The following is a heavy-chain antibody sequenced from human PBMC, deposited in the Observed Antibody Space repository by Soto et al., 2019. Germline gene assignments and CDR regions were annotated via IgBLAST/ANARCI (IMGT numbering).Heavy chain of an antibody. J-gene: IGHJ5*02. CDR2: IYYSGST. V-gene: IGHV4-31*03. CDR1: GASISSGGYY. CDR3: ARAKHNWFDP. Sequence: TLSLTCPVSGASISSGGYYWSWIRQHPGKGLEWIGYIYYSGSTYYNPSLKSRVTISVDTSKKQFSLKLSSVTAADTDVYYCARAKHNWFDPWGQGTLVTVYS.